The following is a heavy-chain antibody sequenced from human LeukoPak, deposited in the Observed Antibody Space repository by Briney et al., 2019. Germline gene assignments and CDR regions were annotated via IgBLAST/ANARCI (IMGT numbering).Heavy chain of an antibody. CDR2: INSDGSRT. Sequence: PVGSPRLSSAASGFTFSRYWIHWVRQAPGNGLVWVSRINSDGSRTTYADSVKGRFTISRDNAKNTLYLQMNSLRAEDTAVYYCARDRGYSMDVWGQGTTVTVSS. CDR1: GFTFSRYW. CDR3: ARDRGYSMDV. D-gene: IGHD3-16*02. V-gene: IGHV3-74*01. J-gene: IGHJ6*02.